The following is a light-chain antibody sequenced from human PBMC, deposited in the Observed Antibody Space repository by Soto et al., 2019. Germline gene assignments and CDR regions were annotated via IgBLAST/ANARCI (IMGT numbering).Light chain of an antibody. CDR3: QQYNSYSGT. J-gene: IGKJ1*01. CDR1: QSISDT. V-gene: IGKV3-15*01. CDR2: GAS. Sequence: EIVMAQSPATLSVSPGGIATLSCRASQSISDTLAWYQQKPGQAPRLLIHGASTRAPGFPARFSGSGSGTDFTLTISSLQPDDFATYYCQQYNSYSGTFGQGTKVDIK.